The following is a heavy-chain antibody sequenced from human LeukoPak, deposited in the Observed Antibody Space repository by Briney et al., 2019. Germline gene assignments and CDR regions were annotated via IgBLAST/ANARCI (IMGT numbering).Heavy chain of an antibody. D-gene: IGHD3-22*01. CDR3: ARIVVVIPYYYYYMDV. J-gene: IGHJ6*03. CDR2: IYYSGST. Sequence: PSETLSLTCTVSGGSISSGGYYWSWIRQHPGKGLEWIGYIYYSGSTYYNPSLKSRVTISVDTSKNQFSLKLSSVTAADTAVYYCARIVVVIPYYYYYMDVWGKGTTVTVSS. V-gene: IGHV4-31*03. CDR1: GGSISSGGYY.